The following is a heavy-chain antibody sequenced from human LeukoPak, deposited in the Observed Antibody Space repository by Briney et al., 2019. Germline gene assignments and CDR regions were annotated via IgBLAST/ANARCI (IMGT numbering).Heavy chain of an antibody. Sequence: GGSLRLSCTASGFTFGDYAMSWFRQAPGKGLEWVGFIRSKAYGGTTEYAASVKGRFTISRDDSKSIAYLQMNSLKTEDTAVYYCTKTRNTVTTRYYYMDVWGKGTTVTVSS. D-gene: IGHD4-17*01. J-gene: IGHJ6*03. CDR3: TKTRNTVTTRYYYMDV. CDR1: GFTFGDYA. V-gene: IGHV3-49*03. CDR2: IRSKAYGGTT.